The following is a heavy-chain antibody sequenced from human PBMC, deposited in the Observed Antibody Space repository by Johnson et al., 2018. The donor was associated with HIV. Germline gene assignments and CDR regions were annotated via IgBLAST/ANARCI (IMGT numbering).Heavy chain of an antibody. CDR3: ERLRGAFDI. CDR1: GFTFSSYA. CDR2: ISYDGSNK. J-gene: IGHJ3*02. Sequence: HVQLVESGGGVVQPGRSLRLSCAASGFTFSSYAMHWVRQAPGKGLEWVAAISYDGSNKDYADSVKGRFTISRDNSKNTLYLQMNSLRAEDTAVYYCERLRGAFDIWGQGTMVTVSS. V-gene: IGHV3-30*04.